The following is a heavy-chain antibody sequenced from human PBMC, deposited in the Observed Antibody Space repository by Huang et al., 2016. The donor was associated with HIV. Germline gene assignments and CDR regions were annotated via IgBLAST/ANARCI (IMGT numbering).Heavy chain of an antibody. D-gene: IGHD4-4*01. CDR3: ARGATVTFDY. J-gene: IGHJ4*02. V-gene: IGHV1-8*03. Sequence: QVQLVQSGAEVKKPGASVKVSCKASGYTFTNYDVNWVRQAPGQGVGVVGWMNPIRGNTGYAEKCQGRVTITRNTSISTAYMEVSSLRYDDTAVYYCARGATVTFDYWGQGTLVIVSS. CDR1: GYTFTNYD. CDR2: MNPIRGNT.